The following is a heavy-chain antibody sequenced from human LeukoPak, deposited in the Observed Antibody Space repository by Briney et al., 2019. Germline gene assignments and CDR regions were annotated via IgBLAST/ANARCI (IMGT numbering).Heavy chain of an antibody. V-gene: IGHV3-23*01. CDR3: AKRGDYYDSSGWSLDY. Sequence: GGSLRLSCAASGFAVSSYAMSWVRQAPGKGLEWVSAISGSGGSTYYADSVKGRFTISRDNSKNTLYLQMNSLRAEDTAVYYCAKRGDYYDSSGWSLDYWGQGTLVTVSS. D-gene: IGHD3-22*01. CDR2: ISGSGGST. J-gene: IGHJ4*02. CDR1: GFAVSSYA.